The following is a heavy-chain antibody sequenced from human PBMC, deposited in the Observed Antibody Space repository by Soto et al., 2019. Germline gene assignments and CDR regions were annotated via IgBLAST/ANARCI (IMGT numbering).Heavy chain of an antibody. J-gene: IGHJ5*02. D-gene: IGHD6-13*01. Sequence: SETLSLTCTVSGGSISSYYWSWIRQPPGKGLEWIGYIYYSGSTNYNPSLKSRVTISVDTSKNQFSLKLSSVTAADTAVYYCARMAPIAAADGDTFDWFDPWGQGTLVTVSS. V-gene: IGHV4-59*01. CDR2: IYYSGST. CDR1: GGSISSYY. CDR3: ARMAPIAAADGDTFDWFDP.